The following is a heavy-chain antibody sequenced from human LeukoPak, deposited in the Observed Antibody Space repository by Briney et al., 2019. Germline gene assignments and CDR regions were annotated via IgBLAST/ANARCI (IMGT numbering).Heavy chain of an antibody. CDR1: GFTFSSYW. Sequence: PGGSLRLSCAASGFTFSSYWMSWVRQAPGKGLEWVANIKQDGSEKYYVDSVKGRFTISRDNAKNSLYLQMNSLRAEDTAVYYCAREYDFWSGSYYYYYYGMDVWGQGTTVTASS. V-gene: IGHV3-7*01. D-gene: IGHD3-3*01. CDR3: AREYDFWSGSYYYYYYGMDV. J-gene: IGHJ6*02. CDR2: IKQDGSEK.